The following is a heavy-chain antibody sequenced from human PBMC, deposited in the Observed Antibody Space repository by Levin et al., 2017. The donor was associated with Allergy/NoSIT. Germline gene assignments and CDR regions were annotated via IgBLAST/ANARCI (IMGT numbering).Heavy chain of an antibody. CDR1: GFTFSSYA. J-gene: IGHJ2*01. CDR2: ISGSGGST. V-gene: IGHV3-23*01. CDR3: AKGTTYYDFWSGYYPNWYFDL. D-gene: IGHD3-3*01. Sequence: GGSLRLSCAASGFTFSSYAMSWVRQAPGKGLEWVSAISGSGGSTYYADSVKGRFTISRDNSKNTLYLQMNSLRAEDTAVYYCAKGTTYYDFWSGYYPNWYFDLWGRGTLVTVSS.